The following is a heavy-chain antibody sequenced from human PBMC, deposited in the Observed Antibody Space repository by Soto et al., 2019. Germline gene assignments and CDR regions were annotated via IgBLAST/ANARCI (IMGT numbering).Heavy chain of an antibody. CDR1: GFTFSGSA. V-gene: IGHV3-73*01. J-gene: IGHJ6*02. CDR2: IRSKANSYAT. Sequence: QSGGSLRLSCAASGFTFSGSAMHWVRQASGKGLEWVGRIRSKANSYATAYAASVKGRFTISRDDSKNTAYLQMNSLKTEDTAVYYCTRRLPVLGMDVWGQGTTVTVSS. D-gene: IGHD2-8*01. CDR3: TRRLPVLGMDV.